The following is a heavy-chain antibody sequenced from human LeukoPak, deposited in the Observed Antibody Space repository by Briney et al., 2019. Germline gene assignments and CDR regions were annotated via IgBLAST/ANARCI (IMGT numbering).Heavy chain of an antibody. V-gene: IGHV3-23*01. Sequence: PGGSLRLFCAASGFTFSSYAMSWVRQAPGKGLEWVSAISGSGGSTYYADSVKGRFTISRDNSKNTLYLQMNSLRAEDTAVYYCAKDLTVTGDWYFDLWGRGTMVTVSS. D-gene: IGHD4-17*01. CDR3: AKDLTVTGDWYFDL. J-gene: IGHJ2*01. CDR2: ISGSGGST. CDR1: GFTFSSYA.